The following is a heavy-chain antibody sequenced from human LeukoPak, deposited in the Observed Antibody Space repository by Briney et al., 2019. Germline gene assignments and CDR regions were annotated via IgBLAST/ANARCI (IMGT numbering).Heavy chain of an antibody. CDR3: ARDPIVSVGDWYFDL. CDR1: GGSISSHY. J-gene: IGHJ2*01. D-gene: IGHD3-16*02. V-gene: IGHV4-59*11. CDR2: IYYSGSTNYT. Sequence: PSETLSLTCTVSGGSISSHYWSWIRQPPWKGLEWIGYIYYSGSTNYTNYNPSLKSRVTISVDTSKNQFSLKLSSVTAADTAVYYCARDPIVSVGDWYFDLWGRGTLVTVSS.